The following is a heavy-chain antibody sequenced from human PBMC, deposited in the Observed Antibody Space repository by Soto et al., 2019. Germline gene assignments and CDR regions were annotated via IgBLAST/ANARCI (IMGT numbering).Heavy chain of an antibody. D-gene: IGHD2-15*01. CDR2: ISGSGGST. V-gene: IGHV3-23*01. CDR1: GFNFGSYA. Sequence: EVQLLESGGGLVQPGGSLRLSCAASGFNFGSYAMSWIRQAPGKGLEWVSAISGSGGSTYYADSVKGRFTISRDNSRNTLYLQMNSLRAEDTAVYYCAKVQVSGGSCSPPDHWGQGTLVTVSS. J-gene: IGHJ4*02. CDR3: AKVQVSGGSCSPPDH.